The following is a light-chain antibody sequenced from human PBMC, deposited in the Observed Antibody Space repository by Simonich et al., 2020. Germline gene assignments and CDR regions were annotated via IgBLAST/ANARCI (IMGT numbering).Light chain of an antibody. CDR1: SGSIASNY. J-gene: IGLJ3*02. CDR2: EDN. CDR3: QSYDSSNRV. V-gene: IGLV6-57*03. Sequence: NFMLTQPHSVSESPGKTVTISCTRSSGSIASNYVQWYQQRPGRAPTTVIYEDNQRPSGVPDRFSGPIDSSSNSASLTISGLKTEDEADYYCQSYDSSNRVFGGGTKLTVL.